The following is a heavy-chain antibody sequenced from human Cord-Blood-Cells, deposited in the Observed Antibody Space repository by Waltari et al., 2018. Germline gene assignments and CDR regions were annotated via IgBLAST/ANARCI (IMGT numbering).Heavy chain of an antibody. V-gene: IGHV4-4*02. CDR2: IEHSGST. CDR3: ASDSSSWLYWYFDL. Sequence: QVQLQESGPGLVKPSGTLSLTCAVSGGSISSRTWWSWVRQPPGKGLEWMGEIEHSGSTNCSPCLKGRVTMSVDKSKSQFSLKLSAVTAADTAVYYCASDSSSWLYWYFDLWGRGTLVTVSS. J-gene: IGHJ2*01. D-gene: IGHD6-13*01. CDR1: GGSISSRTW.